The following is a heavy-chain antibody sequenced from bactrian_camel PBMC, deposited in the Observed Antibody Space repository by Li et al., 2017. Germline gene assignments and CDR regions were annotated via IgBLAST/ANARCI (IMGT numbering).Heavy chain of an antibody. J-gene: IGHJ4*01. CDR1: GATAGRHC. V-gene: IGHV3S1*01. CDR2: IYTGIGNT. Sequence: HVQLVESGGGSVRTGGSLRLSCAASGATAGRHCMAWFRQAPGKERETVAAIYTGIGNTYYADYVKGRFTISRDNAANTVYLQMNNLEPEDTGMYYCAARSISGWRTQGGTWFDYLSRLLYWGQGTQVTVS. D-gene: IGHD6*01. CDR3: AARSISGWRTQGGTWFDYLSRLLY.